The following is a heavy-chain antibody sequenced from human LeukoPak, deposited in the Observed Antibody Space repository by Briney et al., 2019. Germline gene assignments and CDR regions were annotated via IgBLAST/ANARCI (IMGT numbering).Heavy chain of an antibody. D-gene: IGHD3-22*01. J-gene: IGHJ5*02. V-gene: IGHV1-69*06. CDR2: IIPIFGTT. Sequence: SVKVSCKASGGTLSRYAISWVRQAPGQGLEWMGGIIPIFGTTNYAQKFQGRVTMTEDTSTDTAYMELSSLRSEDTAVYYCATLAYYYDSSVGWFDPWGQGTLVTVSS. CDR3: ATLAYYYDSSVGWFDP. CDR1: GGTLSRYA.